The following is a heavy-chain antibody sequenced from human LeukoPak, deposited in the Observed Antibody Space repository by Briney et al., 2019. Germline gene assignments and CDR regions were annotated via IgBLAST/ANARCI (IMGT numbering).Heavy chain of an antibody. CDR3: ARELRYLNYFDY. D-gene: IGHD2-15*01. V-gene: IGHV4-59*01. Sequence: SETLSLTCTVSGGSISSYYWSWIRQPPGKGLEWIGYIYYSGSTNYNPSLKSRVTISVDTSKNQFSLKLSSVTAADTAVHYCARELRYLNYFDYWGQGTVVTVSS. J-gene: IGHJ4*02. CDR1: GGSISSYY. CDR2: IYYSGST.